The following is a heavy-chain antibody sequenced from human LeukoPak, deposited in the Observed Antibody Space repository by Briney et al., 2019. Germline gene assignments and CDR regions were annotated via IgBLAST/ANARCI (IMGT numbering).Heavy chain of an antibody. J-gene: IGHJ4*02. CDR2: IYSGGST. D-gene: IGHD3-10*01. CDR1: GFTVSSNY. V-gene: IGHV3-53*01. CDR3: ARGGVDYCGSGTYYLMYYFDY. Sequence: GGSLRLSCAASGFTVSSNYMNWVRQAPGKGLGWVSVIYSGGSTYYADSVKGRFTISRDDPHNTLYLQMNSLRAEDTAVYFCARGGVDYCGSGTYYLMYYFDYWGQGALVTVSS.